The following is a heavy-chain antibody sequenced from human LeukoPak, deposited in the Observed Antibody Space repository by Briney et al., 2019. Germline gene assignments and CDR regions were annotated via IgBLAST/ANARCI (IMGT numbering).Heavy chain of an antibody. CDR1: GYTFTNYY. CDR3: ATWGSSSSPLPTMDV. V-gene: IGHV1-46*01. D-gene: IGHD6-13*01. CDR2: INPSGGST. Sequence: GASVKVSCKASGYTFTNYYMHWVRQAPGQGLEWMGIINPSGGSTSYAQNFQGRVTMARDTSTSTVYMELSSLRSEVTAVYYCATWGSSSSPLPTMDVWGQGTTVTVSS. J-gene: IGHJ6*02.